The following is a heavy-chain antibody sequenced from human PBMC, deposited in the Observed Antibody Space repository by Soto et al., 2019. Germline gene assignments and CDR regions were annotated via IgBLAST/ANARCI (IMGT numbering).Heavy chain of an antibody. Sequence: QVQLVKSGAEVKKPGASVKVSCKASGYTFTSYDINWVRQATGQGLEWMGWMNPNSGNTGYAQKFQGRVTMTRNTSISTAYMELSSLRSEDTAVYYCARWGGSGSYYKDYYYYMDVWGKGTTVTVSS. CDR2: MNPNSGNT. J-gene: IGHJ6*03. CDR1: GYTFTSYD. D-gene: IGHD3-10*01. CDR3: ARWGGSGSYYKDYYYYMDV. V-gene: IGHV1-8*01.